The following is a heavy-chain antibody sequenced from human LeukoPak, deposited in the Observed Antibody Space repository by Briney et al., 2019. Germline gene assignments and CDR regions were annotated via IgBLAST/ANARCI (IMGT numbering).Heavy chain of an antibody. CDR1: GFTVSSNF. CDR2: ISSSSSYI. D-gene: IGHD6-13*01. J-gene: IGHJ6*02. V-gene: IGHV3-21*01. CDR3: ARLPLHAYLAAAGSEYYYYGMDV. Sequence: GGSLRLSCAASGFTVSSNFMSWVRQAPGKGLEWVSSISSSSSYIYYADSVKGRFTISRDNAKNSLYLQMNSLRAEDTAVYYCARLPLHAYLAAAGSEYYYYGMDVWGQGTTVTVSS.